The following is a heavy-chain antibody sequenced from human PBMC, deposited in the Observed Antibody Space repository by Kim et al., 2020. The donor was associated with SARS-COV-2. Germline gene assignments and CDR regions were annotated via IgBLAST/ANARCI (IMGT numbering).Heavy chain of an antibody. J-gene: IGHJ4*02. CDR3: ARLDMGYYYFDY. CDR1: GYSFTSYW. CDR2: IYPGDSDT. Sequence: GESLKISRKGSGYSFTSYWIGWVRQMPGKGLEWMGIIYPGDSDTRYSPLPRPGHISADKSISTAYLQWSSLKASDTAMYYCARLDMGYYYFDYLGQGTLV. D-gene: IGHD3-9*01. V-gene: IGHV5-51*01.